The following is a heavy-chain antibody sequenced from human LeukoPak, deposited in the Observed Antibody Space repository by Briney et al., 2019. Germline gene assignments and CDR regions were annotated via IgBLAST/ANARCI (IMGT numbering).Heavy chain of an antibody. J-gene: IGHJ6*03. Sequence: SVKVSCKASGGTFSSYAISWVRQAPGQGLEWMGGIIPIFGTANYAQKFQGRVTITADESMSTAYMELSSLRSEDTAVYYCARVLRDYYYYYMDVWGKGTTVTVSS. D-gene: IGHD3-3*01. CDR2: IIPIFGTA. V-gene: IGHV1-69*13. CDR3: ARVLRDYYYYYMDV. CDR1: GGTFSSYA.